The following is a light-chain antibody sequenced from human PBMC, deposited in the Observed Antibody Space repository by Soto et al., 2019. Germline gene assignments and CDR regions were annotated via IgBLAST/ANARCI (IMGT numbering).Light chain of an antibody. CDR1: QTINKW. CDR2: AAS. Sequence: DLQLTQSPSTLSASVGGRVTITCRASQTINKWVAWYQQKPGKAPKLLIYAASSLQSGVPSRFSGSGSGTDFTLTISSLQPEDFATYYCQQSYSTPRTFGQGTKVDI. V-gene: IGKV1-39*01. J-gene: IGKJ1*01. CDR3: QQSYSTPRT.